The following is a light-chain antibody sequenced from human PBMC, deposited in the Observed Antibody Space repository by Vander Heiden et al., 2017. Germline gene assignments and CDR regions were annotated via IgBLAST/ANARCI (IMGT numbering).Light chain of an antibody. CDR2: LGS. J-gene: IGKJ2*01. CDR3: MQALQTPT. Sequence: DIVMTQSPLSLPVTPGEPASIPSRSSQSLLHSNGYNYLDWYLQKPGQSPQLLIYLGSNRASGVPDRFSGSGSGTDFTLRISRVEAEDVGVYYCMQALQTPTFGQGTKLEIK. V-gene: IGKV2-28*01. CDR1: QSLLHSNGYNY.